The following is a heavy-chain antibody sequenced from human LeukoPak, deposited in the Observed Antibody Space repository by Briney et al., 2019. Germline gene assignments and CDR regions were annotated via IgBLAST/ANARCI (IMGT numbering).Heavy chain of an antibody. Sequence: GGSLRLSCAASGFTFSGYWMTWVRQAPGKGLEWVASIKQDGSEKYYVDSMKGRLTISRDNAKNSLYLQMNSLRAEDTAVYYCARDGYKKLDAFDIWGQGTMVTVSS. CDR1: GFTFSGYW. J-gene: IGHJ3*02. CDR3: ARDGYKKLDAFDI. V-gene: IGHV3-7*01. D-gene: IGHD5-24*01. CDR2: IKQDGSEK.